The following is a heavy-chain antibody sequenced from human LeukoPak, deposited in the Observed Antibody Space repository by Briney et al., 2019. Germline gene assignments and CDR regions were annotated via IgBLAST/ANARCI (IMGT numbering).Heavy chain of an antibody. Sequence: GGSLRLSCAASGFTFSSYSMNWVRQAPGKGLEWVAFIRYDGSNKFYADSVKGRFTISRDNSKNTLYLQMNSLRAEDTAVYYCAKGLYYYDSSGYPVDYWGQGTLVTVSS. CDR1: GFTFSSYS. V-gene: IGHV3-30*02. CDR3: AKGLYYYDSSGYPVDY. CDR2: IRYDGSNK. D-gene: IGHD3-22*01. J-gene: IGHJ4*02.